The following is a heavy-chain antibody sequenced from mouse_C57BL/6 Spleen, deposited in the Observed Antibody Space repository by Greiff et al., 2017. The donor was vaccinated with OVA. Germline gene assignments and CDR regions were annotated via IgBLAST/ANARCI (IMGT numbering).Heavy chain of an antibody. V-gene: IGHV1-59*01. Sequence: QVQLQQPGAELVRPGTSVKLSCKASGYTFTSYWMHWVKQRPGQGLEWIGVIDPSGSYTNYNQKFKGKATLTVDTSSSTVYMQLSSLTSEDSAVYYCASIYDCYSPFGYWGQGTLVTVSA. D-gene: IGHD2-3*01. CDR2: IDPSGSYT. CDR3: ASIYDCYSPFGY. J-gene: IGHJ3*01. CDR1: GYTFTSYW.